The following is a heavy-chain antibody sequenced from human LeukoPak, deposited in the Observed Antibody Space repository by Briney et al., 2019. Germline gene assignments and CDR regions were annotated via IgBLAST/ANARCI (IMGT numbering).Heavy chain of an antibody. CDR3: ARGQRALTDFDY. CDR2: IYYSGST. Sequence: SETLSLTCTVSGGSISSYYWSWIRQPPGKGLEWIGYIYYSGSTNYNPSLKSRVTISVDTSKNQFSLKLSSVTAADTAVYYCARGQRALTDFDYWGQGTLVTVSS. V-gene: IGHV4-59*12. J-gene: IGHJ4*02. CDR1: GGSISSYY.